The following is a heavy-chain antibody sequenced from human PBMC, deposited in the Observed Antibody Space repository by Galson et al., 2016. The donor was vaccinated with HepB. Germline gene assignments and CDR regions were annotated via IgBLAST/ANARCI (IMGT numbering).Heavy chain of an antibody. Sequence: SLRLSCAASGITFSNYGMHWVRQAPGKGLEWVALIWNDGSNKYYADSVKGRFTISRDNSKDTLYLQMSSLRAEDTALYYCAKDSPYSSGWSTYWGQGTLVTVSS. V-gene: IGHV3-33*06. CDR2: IWNDGSNK. D-gene: IGHD6-19*01. CDR3: AKDSPYSSGWSTY. J-gene: IGHJ4*02. CDR1: GITFSNYG.